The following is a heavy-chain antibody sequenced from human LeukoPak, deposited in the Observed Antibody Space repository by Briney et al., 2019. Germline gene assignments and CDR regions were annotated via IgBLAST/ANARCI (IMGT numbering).Heavy chain of an antibody. V-gene: IGHV3-23*01. CDR2: SSGSGGST. Sequence: GGSLRLSCAASGFTFDDYAMHWVRQAPGKGLEWVSASSGSGGSTYYADSVKGRFTIFRDNSKNTLYLQMNSLRAEDTAVYYCAKDHDSGGYGFDYWGQGTLVTVSS. CDR3: AKDHDSGGYGFDY. CDR1: GFTFDDYA. D-gene: IGHD3-22*01. J-gene: IGHJ4*02.